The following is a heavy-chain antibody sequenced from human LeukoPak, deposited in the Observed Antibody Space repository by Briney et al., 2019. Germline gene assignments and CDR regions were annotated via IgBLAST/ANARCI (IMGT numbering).Heavy chain of an antibody. D-gene: IGHD5-24*01. CDR2: IYHRGST. CDR1: GGSISTYY. V-gene: IGHV4-59*01. Sequence: SETLSLTCTVSGGSISTYYWSWIRQPPGKGLEWIGYIYHRGSTKYNPSLKSRVTISVDTSKNQFSLRLSSVTAADTAVYYCASLTFGYNNYFDPWGQGTLVTVSS. J-gene: IGHJ5*02. CDR3: ASLTFGYNNYFDP.